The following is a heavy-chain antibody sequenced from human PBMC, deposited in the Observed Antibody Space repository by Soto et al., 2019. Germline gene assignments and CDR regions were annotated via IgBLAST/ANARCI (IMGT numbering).Heavy chain of an antibody. J-gene: IGHJ4*01. D-gene: IGHD3-22*01. Sequence: EVHLVQSGAEVKQPAESLTISCRASGYRFTSYWISWVRQMPGKGLEWMGRIDPSDSYTNYNPSFQGHVTFSVDRSNSTAYLQWNSLKAPDTAVYYCARLHSRHGTNRQFDFWGHGTLVTVSS. CDR3: ARLHSRHGTNRQFDF. CDR2: IDPSDSYT. V-gene: IGHV5-10-1*03. CDR1: GYRFTSYW.